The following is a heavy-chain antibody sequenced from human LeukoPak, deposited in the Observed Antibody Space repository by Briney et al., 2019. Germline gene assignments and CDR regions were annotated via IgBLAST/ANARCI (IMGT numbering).Heavy chain of an antibody. V-gene: IGHV4-59*08. CDR3: AKYERDAFDI. D-gene: IGHD2/OR15-2a*01. J-gene: IGHJ3*02. CDR1: GGSISSYY. CDR2: IYYSGST. Sequence: PSETLSLTCTVSGGSISSYYWSWIRQPPGKGLEWIGYIYYSGSTNYNPSLKSRDTISVDTSKNQFSLKLSSVTAADTAVYYCAKYERDAFDIWGQGTMVTVSS.